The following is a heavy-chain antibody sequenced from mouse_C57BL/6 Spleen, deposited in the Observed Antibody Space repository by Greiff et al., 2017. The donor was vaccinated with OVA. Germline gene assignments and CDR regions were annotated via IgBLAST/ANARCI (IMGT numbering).Heavy chain of an antibody. D-gene: IGHD1-1*01. Sequence: QVQLQQSGAELVKPGASVKISCKASGYAFSSYWMNWVKQRPGKGLEWIGQIYPGDGDTNYNGKFKGKATLTADKSSSTAYMHLSSLTSEDSAVYFCARGGSSYGYFDVWGTGTTVTVSS. CDR3: ARGGSSYGYFDV. CDR2: IYPGDGDT. V-gene: IGHV1-80*01. CDR1: GYAFSSYW. J-gene: IGHJ1*03.